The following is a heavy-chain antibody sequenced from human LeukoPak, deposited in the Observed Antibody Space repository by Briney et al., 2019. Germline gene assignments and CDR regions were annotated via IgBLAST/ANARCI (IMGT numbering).Heavy chain of an antibody. V-gene: IGHV4-59*01. Sequence: SETLSLTCTVSGGSISSYYWSWVRQPPGTGLEWIGYIYNSGSTNYNPSLNGRLTKSLDTSENQFSLKLSSVTAAGTAVYYCARDYYDSSVWCLFDYWGQGTLVTVSS. CDR3: ARDYYDSSVWCLFDY. J-gene: IGHJ4*02. D-gene: IGHD3-22*01. CDR1: GGSISSYY. CDR2: IYNSGST.